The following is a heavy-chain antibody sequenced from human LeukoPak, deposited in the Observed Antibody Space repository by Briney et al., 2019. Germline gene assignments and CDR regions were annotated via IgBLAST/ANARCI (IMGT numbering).Heavy chain of an antibody. D-gene: IGHD3-22*01. CDR2: IHTSGSA. V-gene: IGHV4-61*02. J-gene: IGHJ5*02. CDR1: GGSITSGGYY. CDR3: VRGRYYYDTSGYVAWLDP. Sequence: SQTLSLTCTVSGGSITSGGYYWTWIRQPAGKVLEWLERIHTSGSANYIPSLKSRVAISLDTSKNQFSLKLSSVTAADTAVYYCVRGRYYYDTSGYVAWLDPWGQGTLVTVSS.